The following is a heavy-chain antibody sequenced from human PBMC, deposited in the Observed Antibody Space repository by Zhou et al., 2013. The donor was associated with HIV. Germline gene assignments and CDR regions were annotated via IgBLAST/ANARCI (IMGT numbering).Heavy chain of an antibody. J-gene: IGHJ4*02. V-gene: IGHV3-21*01. CDR3: ARDHPPQYQLPDY. CDR1: GFTFSRYS. Sequence: EVQLVESGGGLVKPGGSLRLSCAASGFTFSRYSMNWVRQAPGKGLEWVSSISSSSSFIYYADSVKGRFTISRDNAKNSLYLQMNSLRAEDTAVYYCARDHPPQYQLPDYWGQGTLVTVSS. D-gene: IGHD2-2*01. CDR2: ISSSSSFI.